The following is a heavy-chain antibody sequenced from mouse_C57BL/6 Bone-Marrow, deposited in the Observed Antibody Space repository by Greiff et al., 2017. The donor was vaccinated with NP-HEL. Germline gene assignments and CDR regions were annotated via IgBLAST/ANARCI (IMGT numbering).Heavy chain of an antibody. Sequence: VQLQQSRPELVKPGASVKISCKASGYSFTGYYMNWVKQSPEKSLEWIGEINPSTGGTTYNQKFKAKATLTVDKSSSTAYMQLKSLTSEDSAVYYCAYSTEGYWGQGTSVTVSS. CDR2: INPSTGGT. V-gene: IGHV1-42*01. CDR1: GYSFTGYY. D-gene: IGHD2-5*01. J-gene: IGHJ4*01. CDR3: AYSTEGY.